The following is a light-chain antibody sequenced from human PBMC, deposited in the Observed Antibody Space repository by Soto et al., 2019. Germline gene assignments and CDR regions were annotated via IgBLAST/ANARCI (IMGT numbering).Light chain of an antibody. CDR1: SSNIGSNT. V-gene: IGLV1-40*01. Sequence: QSVLTQPPSASGTPGQRVTISCSGSSSNIGSNTVNWYQQLPGTAPKLLIYGNSNRPSGVPDRFSGSKSGTSASLAITGLQAEDEADYYCQSYDSSLSGKVFGGGTKVTVL. CDR3: QSYDSSLSGKV. CDR2: GNS. J-gene: IGLJ3*02.